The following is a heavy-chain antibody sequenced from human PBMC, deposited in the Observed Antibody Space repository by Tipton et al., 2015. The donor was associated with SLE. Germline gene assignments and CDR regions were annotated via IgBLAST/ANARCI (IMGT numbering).Heavy chain of an antibody. J-gene: IGHJ4*02. CDR1: GGSISSGGYY. CDR3: ARDTLNYFDY. V-gene: IGHV4-31*03. CDR2: IYYSGST. Sequence: TLSLTCTVSGGSISSGGYYWSWIRQHPGKGLEWIGYIYYSGSTYYNQSLKSRVTISVDTSKNQFSLKLSSVTAADTAVYYCARDTLNYFDYWGQGTLVTVSS.